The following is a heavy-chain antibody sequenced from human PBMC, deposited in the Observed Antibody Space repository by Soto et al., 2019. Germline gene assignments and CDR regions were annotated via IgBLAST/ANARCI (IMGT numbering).Heavy chain of an antibody. V-gene: IGHV3-23*01. D-gene: IGHD3-10*01. CDR1: GFTFSSYA. CDR2: ISGSGGST. CDR3: AEEMVGGVIPPIRVS. Sequence: EVQLLESGGGLVQPGGSLRLSCAASGFTFSSYAMSWVRQAPGKGLEWVSAISGSGGSTYYADSVKGRFTISRDNPKKMIQLQMTSLSAEATAVYYCAEEMVGGVIPPIRVSWGEGTLVTVSS. J-gene: IGHJ5*02.